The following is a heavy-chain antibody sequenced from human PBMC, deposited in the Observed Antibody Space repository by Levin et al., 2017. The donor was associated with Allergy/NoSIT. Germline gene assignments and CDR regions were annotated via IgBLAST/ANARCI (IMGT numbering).Heavy chain of an antibody. D-gene: IGHD3-10*01. V-gene: IGHV1-2*02. J-gene: IGHJ5*02. CDR2: INPNSGGT. CDR1: GYTFTGYY. CDR3: ARVLVYYGSGSFDLDP. Sequence: GESLKISCKASGYTFTGYYMHWVRQAPGQGLEWMGWINPNSGGTNYAQKFQGRVTMTRDTSISTAYMELSRLRSDDTAVYYCARVLVYYGSGSFDLDPWGQGTLVTVSS.